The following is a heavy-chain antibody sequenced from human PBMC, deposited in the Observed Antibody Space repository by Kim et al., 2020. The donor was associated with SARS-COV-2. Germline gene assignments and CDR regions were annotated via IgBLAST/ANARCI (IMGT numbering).Heavy chain of an antibody. V-gene: IGHV4-34*01. CDR2: INHSGST. Sequence: SETLSLTCAVYGGSFSGYYWSWIRQPPGKGLEWIGEINHSGSTNYNPSLKSRVTISVDTSKNQFSLKLSSVTAADTAVYYCARGGRRYYDSSGYGRFFQHWGQGTLVTVSS. J-gene: IGHJ1*01. D-gene: IGHD3-22*01. CDR3: ARGGRRYYDSSGYGRFFQH. CDR1: GGSFSGYY.